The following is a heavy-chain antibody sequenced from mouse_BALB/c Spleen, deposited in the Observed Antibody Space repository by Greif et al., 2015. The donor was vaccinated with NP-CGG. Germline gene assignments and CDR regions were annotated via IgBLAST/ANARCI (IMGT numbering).Heavy chain of an antibody. Sequence: QVQLQQSGPELVKPGASVKISCKASGYAFSSSWMNWVKQRPGQGLEWIGRIYPGDGDTNYNGKFKGKATLTADKSSSTAYMQLSSLTSVDSAVYFCARFWFYAMDYWGQGTSVTVSS. J-gene: IGHJ4*01. D-gene: IGHD2-2*01. CDR2: IYPGDGDT. CDR3: ARFWFYAMDY. CDR1: GYAFSSSW. V-gene: IGHV1-82*01.